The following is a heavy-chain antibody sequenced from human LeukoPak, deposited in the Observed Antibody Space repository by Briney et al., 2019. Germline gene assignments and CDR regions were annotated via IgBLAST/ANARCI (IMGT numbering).Heavy chain of an antibody. J-gene: IGHJ4*02. V-gene: IGHV3-21*01. CDR3: AIIGTTGTTEGY. CDR1: GFTFSSYS. CDR2: ISSSSSYI. D-gene: IGHD1-1*01. Sequence: GGSLRLSCAASGFTFSSYSMNWVRQAPGKGLEWVSSISSSSSYIYYADSVKGRFTISRDNAKNSLYLQMNSLRAEDTAVYYCAIIGTTGTTEGYWGQGTLVTVSS.